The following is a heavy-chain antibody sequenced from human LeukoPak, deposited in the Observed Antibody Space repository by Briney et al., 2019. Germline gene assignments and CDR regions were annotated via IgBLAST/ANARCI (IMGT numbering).Heavy chain of an antibody. CDR1: GFTFSSYW. CDR3: AKDRLYRSSWLRFDP. D-gene: IGHD6-13*01. V-gene: IGHV3-23*01. J-gene: IGHJ5*02. Sequence: GGSLRLSCAASGFTFSSYWMSWVRQAPGNGLEWVSAISGSGGSTYYADSVKGRFTISRDNSKNTLYLQMNSLRAEDTAVYYCAKDRLYRSSWLRFDPWGQGTLVTVSS. CDR2: ISGSGGST.